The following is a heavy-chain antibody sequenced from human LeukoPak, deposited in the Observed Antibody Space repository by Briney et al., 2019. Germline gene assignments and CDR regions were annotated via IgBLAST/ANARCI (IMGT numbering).Heavy chain of an antibody. CDR2: IKPDGSET. CDR3: GGFGYEAAVDL. V-gene: IGHV3-7*01. Sequence: QSGGSLRLSCAASGLTFSTYWMTWVRQAPGKGLEWVANIKPDGSETYYVDPVKGRLTISRDNAKNLLYLQMNSLRGEDTAVYYCGGFGYEAAVDLWGQGTLVTVSS. J-gene: IGHJ4*02. D-gene: IGHD6-13*01. CDR1: GLTFSTYW.